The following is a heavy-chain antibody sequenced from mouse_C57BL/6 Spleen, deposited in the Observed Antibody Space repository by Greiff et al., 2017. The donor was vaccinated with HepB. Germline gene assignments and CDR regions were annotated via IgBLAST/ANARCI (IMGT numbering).Heavy chain of an antibody. CDR1: GYTFTDYY. Sequence: EVQLQQSGPELVKPGASVKISCKASGYTFTDYYMNWVKQSHGKSLEWIGDINPNNGGTSYNQKFKGKATLTVDKSSSTAYMELRSLKSEDSAVYYCARRRGVSWYFDVWGTGTTVTVSS. V-gene: IGHV1-26*01. CDR3: ARRRGVSWYFDV. J-gene: IGHJ1*03. CDR2: INPNNGGT.